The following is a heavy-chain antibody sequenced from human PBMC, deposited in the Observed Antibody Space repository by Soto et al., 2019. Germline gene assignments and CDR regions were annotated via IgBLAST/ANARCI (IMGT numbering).Heavy chain of an antibody. CDR1: GFIFSNYW. V-gene: IGHV3-7*01. CDR2: IKEDGSER. Sequence: EVQVVESGGGLVQPGGSLRLSCAASGFIFSNYWMSWVRQAPGKGLEWVASIKEDGSERYYEESVKGRFTISRDIAKNSLYLQMNSLRAEDTAMYYCARAVSYTSGCLDCWGQGTLVTVSS. CDR3: ARAVSYTSGCLDC. D-gene: IGHD6-19*01. J-gene: IGHJ4*02.